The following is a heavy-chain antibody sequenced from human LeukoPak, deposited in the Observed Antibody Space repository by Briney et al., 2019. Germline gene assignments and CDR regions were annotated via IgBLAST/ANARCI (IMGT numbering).Heavy chain of an antibody. D-gene: IGHD1-26*01. V-gene: IGHV3-7*01. CDR1: GFTFSRYW. CDR2: IKEDGSKK. CDR3: ARDEVGGSYAY. Sequence: GGSLRLSCVVSGFTFSRYWMSWVRQAPGKGLEWVASIKEDGSKKDYVDSVKGRFTISRDNAKNPLYLEMNSLRAEDTAVYYCARDEVGGSYAYWGQGTLVTVSS. J-gene: IGHJ4*02.